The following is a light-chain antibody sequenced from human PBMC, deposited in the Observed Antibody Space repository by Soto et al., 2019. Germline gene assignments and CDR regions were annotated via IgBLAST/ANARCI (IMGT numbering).Light chain of an antibody. V-gene: IGKV3-20*01. CDR2: GSS. J-gene: IGKJ3*01. CDR3: QHYDNTPPSVT. Sequence: EIVLTQSPNTLSLSPGERATLSCRASQSLTSAYLVWYQQKPGLAPRPLIYGSSNRATGIPDRFSGSGSGTDFTLTISRLEPEDFAVYYCQHYDNTPPSVTFGPGTKWIS. CDR1: QSLTSAY.